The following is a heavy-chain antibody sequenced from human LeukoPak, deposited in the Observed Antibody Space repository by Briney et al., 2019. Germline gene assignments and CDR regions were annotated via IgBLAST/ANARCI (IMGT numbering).Heavy chain of an antibody. CDR2: INTNTGNP. V-gene: IGHV7-4-1*02. D-gene: IGHD3-22*01. J-gene: IGHJ4*02. Sequence: ASVKVSCKASGYTFTNYAMNWVRQAPGQGLEWMGWINTNTGNPTYAQGFTGRFVSSLDTSVSTAYLQISSLKAEDTAVYYCAREYYYDSSGYWTSYSWGQGTLVTVSS. CDR3: AREYYYDSSGYWTSYS. CDR1: GYTFTNYA.